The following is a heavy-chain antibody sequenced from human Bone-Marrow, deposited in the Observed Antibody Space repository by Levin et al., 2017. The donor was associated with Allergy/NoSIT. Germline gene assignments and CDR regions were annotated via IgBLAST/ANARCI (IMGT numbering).Heavy chain of an antibody. J-gene: IGHJ4*02. CDR3: ARLGLLKNYYCEGFDY. CDR2: IYNTGST. Sequence: MASETLSLTCTVSGGSIYIYYWSWIRQPPGKGLEWIGHIYNTGSTDYNPSLKSRVTLSLDTSKSQFSLKLTSVTAADTAVYYCARLGLLKNYYCEGFDYWGQGTLVTVSS. D-gene: IGHD2-21*01. V-gene: IGHV4-59*08. CDR1: GGSIYIYY.